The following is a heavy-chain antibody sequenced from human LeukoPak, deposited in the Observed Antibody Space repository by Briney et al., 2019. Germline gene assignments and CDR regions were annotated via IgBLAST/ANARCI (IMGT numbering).Heavy chain of an antibody. V-gene: IGHV4-59*01. Sequence: SETLSLTCTVSGGSISSYYWSWIRQPPGKGLEWIGYIYYSGSTHYNPSLKSRATISVDPSRSQFSLRLNSVTAADTALYYCARDRDNSGYYFDSWGQGILVTVSS. CDR3: ARDRDNSGYYFDS. D-gene: IGHD5-12*01. CDR1: GGSISSYY. CDR2: IYYSGST. J-gene: IGHJ4*02.